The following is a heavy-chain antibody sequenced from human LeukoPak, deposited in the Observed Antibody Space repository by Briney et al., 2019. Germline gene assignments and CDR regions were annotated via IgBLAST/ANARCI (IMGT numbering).Heavy chain of an antibody. CDR1: GGTFSSYA. V-gene: IGHV1-69*13. CDR3: ARDLCTNGVCLPMDV. D-gene: IGHD2-8*01. CDR2: IIPIFGTA. J-gene: IGHJ6*02. Sequence: SVKVSCKASGGTFSSYAISWVRQAPGQGLEWMGGIIPIFGTANYAQKFQGRVTITADESTSTAYMELSSLRSDDTAVYYCARDLCTNGVCLPMDVWGQGTTVTVSS.